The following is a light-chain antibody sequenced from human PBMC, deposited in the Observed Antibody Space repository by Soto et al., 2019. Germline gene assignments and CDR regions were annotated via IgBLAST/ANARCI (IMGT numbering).Light chain of an antibody. CDR3: QQYENRPT. Sequence: IKMYQSPSSLSASVGDRVTITCQASHDIRKYLNWYQQKPGKAPKLLIYDASNLEAGVPSRFRGSGSGTGFTFTISRLQPEDIATYYCQQYENRPTFGQGTRLEVK. CDR2: DAS. CDR1: HDIRKY. V-gene: IGKV1-33*01. J-gene: IGKJ5*01.